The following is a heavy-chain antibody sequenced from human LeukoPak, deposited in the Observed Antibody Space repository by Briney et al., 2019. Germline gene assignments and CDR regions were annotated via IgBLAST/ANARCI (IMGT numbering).Heavy chain of an antibody. CDR1: GYTFTSYG. CDR3: ARVRSNYYVAVPGGIPDY. Sequence: GASVKVSCKASGYTFTSYGISWVRQAPGQGLEWMGWISAYNGNTNYAQKLQGRVTMTTDTCTSTAYMALRSLRSDDTAVYYCARVRSNYYVAVPGGIPDYWGQGTLVTVSS. CDR2: ISAYNGNT. D-gene: IGHD3-10*02. V-gene: IGHV1-18*01. J-gene: IGHJ4*02.